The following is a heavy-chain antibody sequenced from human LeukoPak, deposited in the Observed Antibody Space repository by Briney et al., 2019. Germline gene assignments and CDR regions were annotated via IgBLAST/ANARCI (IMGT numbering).Heavy chain of an antibody. CDR2: INHSGST. J-gene: IGHJ4*02. V-gene: IGHV4-34*01. CDR1: GGSFSGYY. Sequence: RPSETLSLTCAVYGGSFSGYYWSWIRQPPVKELEWIGEINHSGSTNYNPSLKSRVTISVDTSKNQFSLKLSSVTAADTAVYYCARRGPPSNHTFDYWGQGTLVTVSS. CDR3: ARRGPPSNHTFDY. D-gene: IGHD4-11*01.